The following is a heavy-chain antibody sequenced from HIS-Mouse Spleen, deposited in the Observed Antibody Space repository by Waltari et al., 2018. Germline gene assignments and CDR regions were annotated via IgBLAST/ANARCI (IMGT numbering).Heavy chain of an antibody. CDR1: GYTFTSYD. V-gene: IGHV1-8*01. D-gene: IGHD5-18*01. CDR2: ISPNRGKT. Sequence: QVQLVQSGAEVKKPGASVKVSCKASGYTFTSYDINWVRQATGKGLEWMGWISPNRGKTGDAKKFQGRVTMTRNTSIRTAYMELSSLRSEDTAVYYCARIGSHRRGYSYGYWFDPWGQGTLVTVSS. J-gene: IGHJ5*02. CDR3: ARIGSHRRGYSYGYWFDP.